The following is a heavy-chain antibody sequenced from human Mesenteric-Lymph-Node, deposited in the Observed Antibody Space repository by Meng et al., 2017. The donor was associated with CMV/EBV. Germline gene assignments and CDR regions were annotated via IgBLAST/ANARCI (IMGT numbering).Heavy chain of an antibody. Sequence: GESLKISCAASAFTVTTNSVSWVRQAPGKGLEWVSSISRSSYYTYYADSVKGRFTISRDNAKNSLYLQMNSLRAEDTAVYYCARAGPNNQNDHWGQGTLVTVSS. J-gene: IGHJ4*02. CDR3: ARAGPNNQNDH. D-gene: IGHD2-8*01. CDR1: AFTVTTNS. V-gene: IGHV3-21*01. CDR2: ISRSSYYT.